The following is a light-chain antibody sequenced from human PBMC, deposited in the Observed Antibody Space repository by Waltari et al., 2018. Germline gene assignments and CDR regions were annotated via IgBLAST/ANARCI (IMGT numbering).Light chain of an antibody. V-gene: IGLV2-11*01. CDR1: NYDVGYYNY. J-gene: IGLJ3*02. CDR2: DVT. CDR3: SSYSGTYTLL. Sequence: QSALTQPRSVSESPGQSVTISCTGTNYDVGYYNYVSWYQHHPGKAPKLMIYDVTKRPSGGPDRFSGSKYGNTASLTISGLQAEDEADYYCSSYSGTYTLLFGGGTKLTVL.